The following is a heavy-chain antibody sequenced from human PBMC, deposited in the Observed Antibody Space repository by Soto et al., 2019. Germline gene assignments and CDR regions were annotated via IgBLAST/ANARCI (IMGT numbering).Heavy chain of an antibody. Sequence: QVQLQESGPGLVMPSQTLSLTCTVSGASISSGDYYWTWIRQPPGGGPEWIGYIYYGGSTYYNSSLKSRVFISLDTSRNQFSLKLSSVTAADTAVYYCASGITMVRGVILAFDIWGQGTMVTVSS. J-gene: IGHJ3*02. CDR1: GASISSGDYY. D-gene: IGHD3-10*01. CDR2: IYYGGST. CDR3: ASGITMVRGVILAFDI. V-gene: IGHV4-30-4*01.